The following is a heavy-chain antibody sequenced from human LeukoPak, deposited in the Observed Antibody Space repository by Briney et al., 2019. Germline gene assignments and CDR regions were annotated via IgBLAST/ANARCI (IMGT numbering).Heavy chain of an antibody. D-gene: IGHD3-10*01. CDR3: AKPWWYGSGKVLSGAFDI. CDR2: INPSGGST. CDR1: GYTFTSCY. Sequence: ASVKVSCKASGYTFTSCYMHWVRQAPGQGLEWMGLINPSGGSTTYAQKFQGRVTMTRDTSTSTVHMELSSLRSEDTAVYYCAKPWWYGSGKVLSGAFDIWGQGTMVTVSS. J-gene: IGHJ3*02. V-gene: IGHV1-46*01.